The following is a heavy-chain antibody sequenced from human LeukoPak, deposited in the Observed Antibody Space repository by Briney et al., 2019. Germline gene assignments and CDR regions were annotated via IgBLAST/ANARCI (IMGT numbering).Heavy chain of an antibody. CDR2: IIPIFGTA. CDR3: ASDRFGELLLSVWYFDY. J-gene: IGHJ4*02. D-gene: IGHD3-10*01. V-gene: IGHV1-69*05. CDR1: GGTFSSYA. Sequence: ASVKVSCKASGGTFSSYAISWVRQARGQGLEWMGRIIPIFGTANYAQKFQGRVTITTDESTSTAYMELSSLRSEDTAVYYRASDRFGELLLSVWYFDYWGQGTLVTVSS.